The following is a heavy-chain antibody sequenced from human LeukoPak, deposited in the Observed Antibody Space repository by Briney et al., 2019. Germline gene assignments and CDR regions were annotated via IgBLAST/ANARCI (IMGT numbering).Heavy chain of an antibody. D-gene: IGHD5-18*01. V-gene: IGHV3-21*01. CDR1: GFTFSSYS. J-gene: IGHJ4*02. CDR2: ISSSSSYI. Sequence: PGGSLRLSCAASGFTFSSYSMNWVRQAPGKGLEWVSSISSSSSYIYYADSVKGRFTISRDNAKNSLYLQMNSLRAEDTAVYYCANSRGVGGYSYGSTDYWGQGTLVTVSS. CDR3: ANSRGVGGYSYGSTDY.